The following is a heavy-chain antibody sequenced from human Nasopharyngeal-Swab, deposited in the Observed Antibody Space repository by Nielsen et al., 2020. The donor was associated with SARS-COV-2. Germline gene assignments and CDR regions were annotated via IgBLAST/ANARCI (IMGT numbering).Heavy chain of an antibody. Sequence: GESLKISCAASGFTVSSNYMSWVRQAPGKGLEWVSVIYSGGNTHYADSVRGRFTVSRDDSKNTLYLQMNSLRAEDTAVYYCARDGPDAYTIGHDYWGQGTLVTVSS. CDR3: ARDGPDAYTIGHDY. D-gene: IGHD3/OR15-3a*01. CDR2: IYSGGNT. CDR1: GFTVSSNY. J-gene: IGHJ4*02. V-gene: IGHV3-66*01.